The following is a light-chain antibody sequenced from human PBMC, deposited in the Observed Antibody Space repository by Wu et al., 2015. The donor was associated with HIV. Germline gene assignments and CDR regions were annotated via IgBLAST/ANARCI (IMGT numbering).Light chain of an antibody. CDR2: NAS. Sequence: EIVLTQSPATLSLSPGERATLSCRASQSVGSYLAWYQKKPGQAPRLLIYNASDRATGIPARFSGSGSGTDFTLTISSLEPEDFAVYYCQQYGSSPHSFGQGTKLEIK. CDR1: QSVGSY. J-gene: IGKJ2*03. CDR3: QQYGSSPHS. V-gene: IGKV3-11*01.